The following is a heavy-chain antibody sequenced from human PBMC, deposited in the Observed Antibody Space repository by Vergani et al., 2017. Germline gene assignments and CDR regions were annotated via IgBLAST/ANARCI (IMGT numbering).Heavy chain of an antibody. CDR3: ARDNKQLRPRAFDL. CDR1: GASINNDFYY. J-gene: IGHJ3*01. Sequence: QVQLQESGPGLEKPSQTLSLTCTVSGASINNDFYYWHWIRQPAGKGLEWIGRIYVSGITDYNSSLQSRVSMSVDTSKNQFSLTLTSVTAADTAVYYCARDNKQLRPRAFDLWGRGTMVTVSS. D-gene: IGHD4-23*01. V-gene: IGHV4-61*02. CDR2: IYVSGIT.